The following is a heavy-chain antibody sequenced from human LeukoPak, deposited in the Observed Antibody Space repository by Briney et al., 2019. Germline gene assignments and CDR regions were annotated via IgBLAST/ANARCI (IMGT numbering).Heavy chain of an antibody. D-gene: IGHD2-2*01. CDR3: ARIGHDLYQTFDF. J-gene: IGHJ4*01. Sequence: SETLSLTCSVSVGSISSSSYFWGWIRQPPGKGLEWIGSIYYSGSTYYNPSLKSRVTISVDTSKNQFSLKLSSVTAADTAVYYCARIGHDLYQTFDFWGNGNLITVSS. CDR2: IYYSGST. V-gene: IGHV4-39*07. CDR1: VGSISSSSYF.